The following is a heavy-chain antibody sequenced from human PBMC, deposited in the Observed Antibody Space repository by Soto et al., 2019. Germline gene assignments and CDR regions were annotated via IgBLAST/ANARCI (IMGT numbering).Heavy chain of an antibody. CDR3: ARVVVAGSPGFDP. J-gene: IGHJ5*02. V-gene: IGHV4-34*01. Sequence: QVQLQQWGAGLLKPSETLSLTCAVYGGSFSGYYWSWIRQPPGKGLEWIGEINHSGSTNYNPCLKSRVTIPVDTSKNQFSLKLSSVTAADTAVYYCARVVVAGSPGFDPWGQGTLVTVSS. CDR2: INHSGST. D-gene: IGHD6-19*01. CDR1: GGSFSGYY.